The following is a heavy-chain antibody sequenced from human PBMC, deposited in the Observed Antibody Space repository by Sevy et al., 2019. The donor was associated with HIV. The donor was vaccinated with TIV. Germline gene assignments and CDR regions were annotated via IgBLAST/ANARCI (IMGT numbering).Heavy chain of an antibody. D-gene: IGHD5-12*01. Sequence: GGALRLSCAASGFTFSSYWMSWVRQAPGKGLEWVANIKQDGSEKYYVDSVKGRFTISRDNAKNSLYLQMNSLRAEDMAVYYCARSGSGYHAFDYWGQGTLVTVSS. J-gene: IGHJ4*02. CDR1: GFTFSSYW. CDR2: IKQDGSEK. CDR3: ARSGSGYHAFDY. V-gene: IGHV3-7*01.